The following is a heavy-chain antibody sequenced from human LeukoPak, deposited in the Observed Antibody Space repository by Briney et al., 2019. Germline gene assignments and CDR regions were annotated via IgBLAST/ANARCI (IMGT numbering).Heavy chain of an antibody. D-gene: IGHD2-15*01. CDR1: GYTFTSCG. Sequence: ASVKVSCKASGYTFTSCGISWVRQAPGQGLEWMGWISAYNGNTNYAQKLQGRVTMTTDTSTSTAYMELRSLRSDDTAVYYCARDTSPYCSGGSCYLPLDYWGQGTLVTVSS. CDR3: ARDTSPYCSGGSCYLPLDY. V-gene: IGHV1-18*01. CDR2: ISAYNGNT. J-gene: IGHJ4*02.